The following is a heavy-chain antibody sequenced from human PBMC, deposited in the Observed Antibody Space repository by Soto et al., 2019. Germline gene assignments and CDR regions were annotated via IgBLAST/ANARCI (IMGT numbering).Heavy chain of an antibody. CDR1: GFTFSNYG. CDR2: IWFDGSNK. V-gene: IGHV3-33*01. J-gene: IGHJ5*02. D-gene: IGHD3-10*01. Sequence: QVQLVESGGGVVQPGRSLRLSCAASGFTFSNYGMQWVRQAPGKGLEWVAVIWFDGSNKYYADSVKGRFTISRDNSKNTQYLEMNSLRAEDTAVYYCARDHSYGSGTSYGHNWFDPWGQGALVTVSS. CDR3: ARDHSYGSGTSYGHNWFDP.